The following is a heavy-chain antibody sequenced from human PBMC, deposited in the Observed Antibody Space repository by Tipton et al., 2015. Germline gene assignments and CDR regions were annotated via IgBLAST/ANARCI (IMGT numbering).Heavy chain of an antibody. J-gene: IGHJ3*02. CDR1: GVSISLYY. V-gene: IGHV4-34*01. D-gene: IGHD2-21*01. CDR2: INHVGDT. Sequence: TLSLTCTVSGVSISLYYWSWIRQPPGKGLEWVGEINHVGDTNYNPSLKSRVTISVDTSKRRLSLTLTSVTAADTAVYYCARGHCFNSGCHPQDEAFDIWGHGTMLTVSS. CDR3: ARGHCFNSGCHPQDEAFDI.